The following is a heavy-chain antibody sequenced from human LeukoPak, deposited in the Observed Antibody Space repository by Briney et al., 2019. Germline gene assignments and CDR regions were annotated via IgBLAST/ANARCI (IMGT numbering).Heavy chain of an antibody. Sequence: KSGGSLRLSCAASGFTFSSYSMNWVRQAPGKGLEWVSSISGSSSYIFYADSVKGRFTISRDNAKNSLYLQMNSLRAEDTAVYYCARDWDSYEMGYWGQGTLVSVFS. CDR2: ISGSSSYI. CDR1: GFTFSSYS. CDR3: ARDWDSYEMGY. J-gene: IGHJ4*02. V-gene: IGHV3-21*01. D-gene: IGHD3-22*01.